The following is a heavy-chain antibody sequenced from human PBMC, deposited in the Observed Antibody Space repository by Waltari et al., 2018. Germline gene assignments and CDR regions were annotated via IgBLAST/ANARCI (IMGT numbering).Heavy chain of an antibody. Sequence: EMQLLESGGGLVQPGGSLRLSCAASGFTFSNYAMSWVRQAPGKGLEWVSAITDDGCGSYHADSVKCRFTISRDNSKNTLYLQMNSLRDEDTAIYYCAKGSRAARPYYFDYWGQGALVTVSS. V-gene: IGHV3-23*01. J-gene: IGHJ4*02. CDR3: AKGSRAARPYYFDY. D-gene: IGHD6-6*01. CDR2: ITDDGCGS. CDR1: GFTFSNYA.